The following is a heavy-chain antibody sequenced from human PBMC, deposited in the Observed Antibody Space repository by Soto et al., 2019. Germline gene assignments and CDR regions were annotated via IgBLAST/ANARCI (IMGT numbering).Heavy chain of an antibody. D-gene: IGHD6-19*01. CDR1: GFTFSSYA. CDR2: ISGSGGST. CDR3: AKANTGYSSGWYAIPLGY. Sequence: SLRLSCAASGFTFSSYAMSWVRQAPGKGLEWVSAISGSGGSTYYADSVKGRFTISRDNSKNTLYLQMNSLRAEDTAVYYCAKANTGYSSGWYAIPLGYWGQGTLVTVSS. V-gene: IGHV3-23*01. J-gene: IGHJ4*02.